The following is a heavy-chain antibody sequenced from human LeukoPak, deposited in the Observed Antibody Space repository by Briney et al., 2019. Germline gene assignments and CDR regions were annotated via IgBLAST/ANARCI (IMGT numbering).Heavy chain of an antibody. CDR1: AFTFSNYW. Sequence: GGSLRLSCAASAFTFSNYWMSWVRQAPGKGLEWVSSISSSSSYIYYADSVKGRFTISRDNAKNSLYLQMNCLRVEDTAVYYCARDRALYCSGGSCYSAGDFDYWGQGTLVTVSS. CDR3: ARDRALYCSGGSCYSAGDFDY. CDR2: ISSSSSYI. J-gene: IGHJ4*02. D-gene: IGHD2-15*01. V-gene: IGHV3-21*01.